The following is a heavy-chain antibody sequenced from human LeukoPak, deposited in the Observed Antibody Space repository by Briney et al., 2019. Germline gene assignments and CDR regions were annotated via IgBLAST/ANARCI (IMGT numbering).Heavy chain of an antibody. D-gene: IGHD4-23*01. V-gene: IGHV3-23*01. Sequence: PGGTLRLSCAASGFTFSSYGMSWVRQAPGKGLEWVSAISGSGGSTYYADSVKGRFTISRDNSKNTLYLQMNSLRAEDTAVYYCAKVATVVTAWYYYYMDVWGKGTTVTISS. J-gene: IGHJ6*03. CDR1: GFTFSSYG. CDR3: AKVATVVTAWYYYYMDV. CDR2: ISGSGGST.